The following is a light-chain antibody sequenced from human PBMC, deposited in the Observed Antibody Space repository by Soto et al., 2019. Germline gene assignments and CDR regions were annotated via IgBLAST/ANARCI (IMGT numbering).Light chain of an antibody. J-gene: IGKJ1*01. CDR3: HHYNNWWA. CDR1: QSVSTN. V-gene: IGKV3-15*01. Sequence: ELVVTQCPATVWVSAGERGSFAGRASQSVSTNLAWYQQKPGQAPRLLIYGASTRATRIPDRFSGSGSGTEFSLPISSMQSEDFAVYYCHHYNNWWAFGQGTKV. CDR2: GAS.